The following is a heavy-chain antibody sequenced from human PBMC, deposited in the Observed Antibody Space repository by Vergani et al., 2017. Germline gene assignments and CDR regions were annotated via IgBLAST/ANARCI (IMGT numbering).Heavy chain of an antibody. CDR2: IDYEGTTK. D-gene: IGHD2-8*02. CDR3: AKKVSRNWWSYYFDF. V-gene: IGHV3-30-3*01. CDR1: GFSFSSHA. J-gene: IGHJ4*02. Sequence: QVQLAESGGGRVQPGRSLRLSCAASGFSFSSHAIHWVRQAPGKGLEWLAFIDYEGTTKYYADSVRGRFIVSRDNSKNTLFLFMSNLRDDDSAVYYCAKKVSRNWWSYYFDFWGQGTLVSVSS.